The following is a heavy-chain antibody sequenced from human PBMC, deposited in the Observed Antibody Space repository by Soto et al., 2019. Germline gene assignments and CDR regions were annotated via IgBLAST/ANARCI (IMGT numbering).Heavy chain of an antibody. CDR3: AHPRGYGVFDAYDI. CDR1: GFTFSTYA. CDR2: LTPSGGET. D-gene: IGHD4-17*01. J-gene: IGHJ3*02. Sequence: SCLASGFTFSTYAMSWVRQAPGKGLEWVSALTPSGGETYYADSVKGRFTISRDNSMNALYLQMNSLRIEDTALYYCAHPRGYGVFDAYDIWGQGTMVTVSS. V-gene: IGHV3-23*01.